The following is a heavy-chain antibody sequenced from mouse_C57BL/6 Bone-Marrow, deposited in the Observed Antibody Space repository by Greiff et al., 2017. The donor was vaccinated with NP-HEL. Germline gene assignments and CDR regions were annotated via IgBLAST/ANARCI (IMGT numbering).Heavy chain of an antibody. V-gene: IGHV1-19*01. CDR3: ASASNGAWFAY. J-gene: IGHJ3*01. Sequence: EVQLQQSGPVLVKPGASVKMSCKASGYTFTDYYMNWVKQSHGKSLEWIGVINPYNGGTSYNQKFKGKATLTVDKSSSTAYMELNSLTSEDSAVYYLASASNGAWFAYWGQGTLVTVSA. CDR2: INPYNGGT. CDR1: GYTFTDYY. D-gene: IGHD2-5*01.